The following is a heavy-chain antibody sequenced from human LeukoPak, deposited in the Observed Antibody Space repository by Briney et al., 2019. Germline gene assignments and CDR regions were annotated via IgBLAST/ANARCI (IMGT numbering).Heavy chain of an antibody. CDR2: INPNSGGS. J-gene: IGHJ4*02. CDR3: ARDPRYGESGYDLGPY. D-gene: IGHD5-12*01. V-gene: IGHV1-2*02. CDR1: GYAFTSYY. Sequence: VASVKVSCKASGYAFTSYYIHWMRQAPGQGLEWVGWINPNSGGSHYARRFQGRVTMTSDTSINTGYMELTSLTTDDTAVYYCARDPRYGESGYDLGPYWGQGTLVTVSS.